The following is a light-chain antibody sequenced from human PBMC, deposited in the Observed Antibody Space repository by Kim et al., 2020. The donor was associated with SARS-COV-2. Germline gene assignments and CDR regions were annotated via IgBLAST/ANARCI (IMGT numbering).Light chain of an antibody. Sequence: EIVLTQSPCTLSLSPGERATLSCRASQSVSNSYLAWYQQKPGQATRLLIYGASSRATDIPDRFSGSGAGTDFTLTISRPEPEDFAVYYSQQYGSSPWTFGQGTKVDIK. CDR2: GAS. CDR1: QSVSNSY. J-gene: IGKJ1*01. CDR3: QQYGSSPWT. V-gene: IGKV3-20*01.